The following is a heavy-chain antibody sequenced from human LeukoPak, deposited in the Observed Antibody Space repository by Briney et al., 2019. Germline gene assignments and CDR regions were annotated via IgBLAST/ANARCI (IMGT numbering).Heavy chain of an antibody. CDR3: ARTAGGVGASSGYFDY. V-gene: IGHV1-2*02. Sequence: GASVKVSCKASGYTFTGYYMHWVRQAPGQGLEWMGWINPNSGGTNYAQKFQGRVTMTRDTSISTAYMELSRLRSDDTAVYYCARTAGGVGASSGYFDYWGQGTLVTVSS. CDR2: INPNSGGT. J-gene: IGHJ4*02. CDR1: GYTFTGYY. D-gene: IGHD1-26*01.